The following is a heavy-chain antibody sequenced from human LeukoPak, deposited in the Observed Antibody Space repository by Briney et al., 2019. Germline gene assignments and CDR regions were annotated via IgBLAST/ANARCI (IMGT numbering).Heavy chain of an antibody. CDR3: ARDHVDTTPYYYGMDV. J-gene: IGHJ6*02. Sequence: GGSLRLSCAASGFTVSSNYMSWVRQAPGKGLEWVSVIHSGGSTYYADSVKGRFTISRDNSKNTLYLQMNSLRAEDTAVYYCARDHVDTTPYYYGMDVWGQGTTVTVSS. CDR1: GFTVSSNY. CDR2: IHSGGST. D-gene: IGHD5-18*01. V-gene: IGHV3-53*01.